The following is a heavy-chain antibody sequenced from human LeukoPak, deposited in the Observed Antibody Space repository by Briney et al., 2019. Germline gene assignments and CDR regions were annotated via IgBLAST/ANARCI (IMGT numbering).Heavy chain of an antibody. CDR1: GFTFSSYA. CDR3: ARDKGWLQLRDAFDI. V-gene: IGHV3-30*01. Sequence: GGSLRLSCAASGFTFSSYAMHWVRQAPGKGLEWVAVISYDGSNKYYADSVKGRSTISRDNSKNTLYLQMNSLRAEDTAVYYCARDKGWLQLRDAFDIWGQGTMVTVSS. CDR2: ISYDGSNK. D-gene: IGHD5-24*01. J-gene: IGHJ3*02.